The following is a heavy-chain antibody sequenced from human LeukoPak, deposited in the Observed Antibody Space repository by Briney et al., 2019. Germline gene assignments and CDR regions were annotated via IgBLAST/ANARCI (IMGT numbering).Heavy chain of an antibody. CDR1: GGSFSGYY. V-gene: IGHV4-34*01. D-gene: IGHD6-6*01. J-gene: IGHJ5*02. Sequence: SETLSLTCAVYGGSFSGYYWSWIRQPPGKGLEWIGEINHSGSTNYNPSLKSRVTISVGTSKNQFSLKLSSVTAADTAVYYCARGPRVRYSSSSGIWFDPWGQGTLVTVSS. CDR2: INHSGST. CDR3: ARGPRVRYSSSSGIWFDP.